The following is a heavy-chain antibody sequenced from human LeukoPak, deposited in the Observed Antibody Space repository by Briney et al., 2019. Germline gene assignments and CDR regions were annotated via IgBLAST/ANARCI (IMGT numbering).Heavy chain of an antibody. CDR2: MDPNSGNT. D-gene: IGHD1-26*01. Sequence: GSSVKVSCKASGGTFSSYAISWVRQATGQGLEWMGWMDPNSGNTGYAQKFQGRVTMTRNTSISTAYMELSSLRSEDTAVYYCARSEWECPIDYWGQGTLVTVSS. CDR3: ARSEWECPIDY. J-gene: IGHJ4*02. CDR1: GGTFSSYA. V-gene: IGHV1-8*02.